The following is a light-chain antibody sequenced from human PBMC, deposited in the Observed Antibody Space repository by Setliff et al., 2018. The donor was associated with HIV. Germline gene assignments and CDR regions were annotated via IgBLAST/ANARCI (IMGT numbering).Light chain of an antibody. CDR1: RSDVGGYNY. CDR2: DVS. V-gene: IGLV2-14*03. CDR3: SSYTSTSTLGV. Sequence: QSVLTQAVSVSGSPGQSITMSCTGTRSDVGGYNYVSWYQQHPGKAPKLMIYDVSNRPSGVSNRFSGSKSGNTASLTISGLQAEDEADYYCSSYTSTSTLGVFGTGTKVTVL. J-gene: IGLJ1*01.